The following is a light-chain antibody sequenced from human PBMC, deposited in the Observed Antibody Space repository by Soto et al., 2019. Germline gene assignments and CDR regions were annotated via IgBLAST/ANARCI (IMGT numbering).Light chain of an antibody. CDR3: VSFAGGTYV. Sequence: QSVLTHPPSASGSPGQSVTISCTGTSSDVGGYIFVSWYQQHPGKVPKLIIYDVNKRPSGVPDRFSGSKYGNTASLTVSGLQAEDEGDYYCVSFAGGTYVFGTGTKVTVL. V-gene: IGLV2-8*01. J-gene: IGLJ1*01. CDR2: DVN. CDR1: SSDVGGYIF.